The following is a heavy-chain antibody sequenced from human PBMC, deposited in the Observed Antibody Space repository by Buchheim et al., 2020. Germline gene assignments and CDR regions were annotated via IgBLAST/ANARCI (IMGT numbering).Heavy chain of an antibody. CDR2: IIPIFGTP. J-gene: IGHJ5*02. D-gene: IGHD6-13*01. CDR1: GGTFNSDP. V-gene: IGHV1-69*14. Sequence: QVQLVQPGAEVKKPGSSVKVSCKASGGTFNSDPISWVRQAPGQTFEWMGRIIPIFGTPTYEQKFQGRVTITADTSTSTAYMDLRSLRFEDTAVYYCAREPGIAVSGTWWFDPWGQGTL. CDR3: AREPGIAVSGTWWFDP.